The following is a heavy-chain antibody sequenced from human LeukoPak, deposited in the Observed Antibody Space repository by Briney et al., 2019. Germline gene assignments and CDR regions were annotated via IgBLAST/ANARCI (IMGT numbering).Heavy chain of an antibody. CDR3: ARDHGIAVAGTVDY. D-gene: IGHD6-19*01. CDR1: GDTFSTYA. CDR2: IIPILDIA. J-gene: IGHJ4*02. Sequence: GSSVKVSCKASGDTFSTYAISWVRQAPGQGLEWMGKIIPILDIANYAQKFQGRVTITADKSTSTAYMERRSLRSDDTAVYYCARDHGIAVAGTVDYWGQGTLVTVSS. V-gene: IGHV1-69*04.